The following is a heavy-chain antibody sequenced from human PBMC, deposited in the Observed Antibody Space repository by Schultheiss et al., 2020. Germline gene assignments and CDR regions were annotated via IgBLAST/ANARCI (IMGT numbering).Heavy chain of an antibody. CDR1: GGSISSGGYY. CDR3: ARGLMAAAGKGCDY. V-gene: IGHV4-31*03. Sequence: SETLSLTCTVSGGSISSGGYYWSWIRQHPGKGLEWIGYIYYSGSTYYNPSLKSRVTISVDTSKNQFSLKLSSVTAADTAVYYCARGLMAAAGKGCDYWGQGTLVTVSS. J-gene: IGHJ4*02. CDR2: IYYSGST. D-gene: IGHD6-13*01.